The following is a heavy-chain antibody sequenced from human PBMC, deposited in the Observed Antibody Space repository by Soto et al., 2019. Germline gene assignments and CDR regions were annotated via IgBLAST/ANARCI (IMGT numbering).Heavy chain of an antibody. CDR2: IWYDGSKK. J-gene: IGHJ4*02. Sequence: QVQLVESGGGVVQPGGSLTLSCSASGFILSSYGMHWVRQAPGKGLAWVALIWYDGSKKDYPESVKGRFNISIDTSRNRMYLQRSSLRVEDTAVYYCARGHLGSGSPSDFWGPGALVRVSS. D-gene: IGHD3-10*01. V-gene: IGHV3-33*01. CDR3: ARGHLGSGSPSDF. CDR1: GFILSSYG.